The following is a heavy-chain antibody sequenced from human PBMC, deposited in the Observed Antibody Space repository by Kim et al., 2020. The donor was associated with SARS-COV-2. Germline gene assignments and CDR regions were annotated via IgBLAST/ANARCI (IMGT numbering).Heavy chain of an antibody. V-gene: IGHV4-39*01. D-gene: IGHD2-2*02. Sequence: PSRRSRVSLSVDTSKNQFSLRVSSVTAADTAVYYCARRGSGGPATAIFDPWGQGTLVTVSS. J-gene: IGHJ5*02. CDR3: ARRGSGGPATAIFDP.